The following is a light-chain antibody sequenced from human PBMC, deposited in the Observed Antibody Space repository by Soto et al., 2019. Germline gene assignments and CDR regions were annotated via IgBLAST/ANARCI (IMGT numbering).Light chain of an antibody. V-gene: IGKV3-20*01. J-gene: IGKJ5*01. CDR3: QQYGNLPRS. CDR1: QSVTSSN. CDR2: GAS. Sequence: IVLTQSPGTLSLSPGERATLSCRASQSVTSSNLAWYQQKPGQAPRLLIFGASSRATGIPDRFSGSGSGTDFTLTISRLEPEDFAVYYCQQYGNLPRSFGQGTRLEIK.